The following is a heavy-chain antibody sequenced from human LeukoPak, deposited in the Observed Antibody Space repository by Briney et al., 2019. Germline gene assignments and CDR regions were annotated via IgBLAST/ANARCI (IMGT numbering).Heavy chain of an antibody. CDR3: ARGGVRGVTLFDY. V-gene: IGHV4-59*01. Sequence: PSETLSLTCTVSGGSISSYYWSWIRQPPGKGLEWIGYIYYSGSTNYNPSLKSRVTISVDTSKSQFSLKLSSVTAADTAVYYCARGGVRGVTLFDYWGQGTLVTVSS. D-gene: IGHD3-10*01. CDR2: IYYSGST. J-gene: IGHJ4*02. CDR1: GGSISSYY.